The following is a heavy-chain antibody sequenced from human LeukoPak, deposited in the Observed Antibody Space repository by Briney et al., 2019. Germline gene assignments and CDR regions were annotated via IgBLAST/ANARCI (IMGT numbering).Heavy chain of an antibody. CDR1: GFTFSSYG. D-gene: IGHD3-22*01. Sequence: GGSLRLSCAASGFTFSSYGMHWVRRAPGKGLEWVAVISYDGSNKYYADSVKGRFTISRDNSKNTLYLQMNSLRAEDTAVYYCARDGDYHYDSSGYYYWGQGTLVTVSS. V-gene: IGHV3-30*03. CDR2: ISYDGSNK. CDR3: ARDGDYHYDSSGYYY. J-gene: IGHJ4*02.